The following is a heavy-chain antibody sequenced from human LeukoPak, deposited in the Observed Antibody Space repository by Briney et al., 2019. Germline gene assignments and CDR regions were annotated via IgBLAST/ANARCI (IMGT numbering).Heavy chain of an antibody. D-gene: IGHD5-18*01. CDR3: ATYSYAYGMDV. CDR2: ISTYNGNT. V-gene: IGHV1-18*01. J-gene: IGHJ6*02. Sequence: ASVKVSCKTSGYTFTNYGISWVRQAPGQGLEWMGWISTYNGNTNYAQKLQGRVTMTTDTSTRTAYMELRSLRSDDTAVYYCATYSYAYGMDVWGQGTTVTASS. CDR1: GYTFTNYG.